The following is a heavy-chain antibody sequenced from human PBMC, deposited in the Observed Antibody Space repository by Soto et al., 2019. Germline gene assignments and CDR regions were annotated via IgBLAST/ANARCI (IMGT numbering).Heavy chain of an antibody. D-gene: IGHD4-17*01. CDR2: IYHSGST. J-gene: IGHJ6*02. CDR1: GGSISTYY. CDR3: AGYGDYEGGDI. Sequence: PSETLSLTCTVSGGSISTYYWSWVRQPPGKGLEWIGYIYHSGSTNYNPSLESRVTMSVDTSKNQFSLKLSSVTAADTAVYYCAGYGDYEGGDIWGQGTTVTVSS. V-gene: IGHV4-59*12.